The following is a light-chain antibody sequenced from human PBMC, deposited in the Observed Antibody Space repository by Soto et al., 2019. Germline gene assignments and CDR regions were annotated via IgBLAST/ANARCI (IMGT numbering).Light chain of an antibody. CDR1: SSDVGGYNY. Sequence: QSALTQPASVSGSPGQSITISCTGTSSDVGGYNYVSWYQQHPGKAPKLMIYEVSNRPSGVSNRFSASKSGNTASLTISGHQAGDGGGYYCTSYTSSSTLVFGGGTPLTVL. V-gene: IGLV2-14*01. CDR2: EVS. CDR3: TSYTSSSTLV. J-gene: IGLJ7*01.